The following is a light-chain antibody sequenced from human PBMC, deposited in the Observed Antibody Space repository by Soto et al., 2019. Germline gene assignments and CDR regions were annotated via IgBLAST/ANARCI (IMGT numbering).Light chain of an antibody. CDR2: DAF. CDR1: QNVGRS. CDR3: QQRYTWVT. V-gene: IGKV3-11*01. Sequence: DIVMTQSPATLSLYPGERATLSSMASQNVGRSLAWSQQTPGQPPRLLIYDAFTRAAGIPARFSGSGSGAACSLTISSLEPEVSAVYYWQQRYTWVTFGGGTKREIK. J-gene: IGKJ4*01.